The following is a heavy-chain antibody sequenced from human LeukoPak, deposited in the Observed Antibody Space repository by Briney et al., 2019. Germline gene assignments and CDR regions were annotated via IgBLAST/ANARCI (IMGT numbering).Heavy chain of an antibody. J-gene: IGHJ3*01. Sequence: GGSLRLSCAASGFTFSDSAMTWVRQVPGKGLEWVSLISSSGGNTYYADSVKGRFTITRDNSKNTLSLQMNSLRVEDTAIYYCAKDIQLSTWGLGTMVTVSS. D-gene: IGHD3-16*02. CDR2: ISSSGGNT. CDR3: AKDIQLST. CDR1: GFTFSDSA. V-gene: IGHV3-23*01.